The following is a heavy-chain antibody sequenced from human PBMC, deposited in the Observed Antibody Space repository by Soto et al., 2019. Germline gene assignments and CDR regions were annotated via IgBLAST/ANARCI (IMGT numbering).Heavy chain of an antibody. V-gene: IGHV1-2*02. CDR1: GYTFTDYY. Sequence: QVQLVQSGAEVKKPGASVKVSCEASGYTFTDYYMHWVRQAPGQGFEWMGRISTKSGGTNYAQKFQGRVTMTWDTSLNTAYMELSSLTSEDTAVYYCARPPGYISDWYYFDLWGQGTLITVSS. CDR2: ISTKSGGT. J-gene: IGHJ4*02. CDR3: ARPPGYISDWYYFDL. D-gene: IGHD3-9*01.